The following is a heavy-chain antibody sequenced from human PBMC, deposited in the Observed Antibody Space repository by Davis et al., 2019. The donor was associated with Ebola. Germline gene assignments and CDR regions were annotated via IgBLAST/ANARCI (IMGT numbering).Heavy chain of an antibody. V-gene: IGHV1-3*01. J-gene: IGHJ6*02. CDR3: ARAGVGGHPTLLQIGYYYYGMDV. CDR1: GYTFTSYA. CDR2: INAGNGNT. D-gene: IGHD1-26*01. Sequence: AASVKVSCKASGYTFTSYAMHWVRQAPGQRLEWMGWINAGNGNTKYSQKFQGRVTITRDTSASTAYMELSSLRSEDTAVYYCARAGVGGHPTLLQIGYYYYGMDVWGQGTTVTVSS.